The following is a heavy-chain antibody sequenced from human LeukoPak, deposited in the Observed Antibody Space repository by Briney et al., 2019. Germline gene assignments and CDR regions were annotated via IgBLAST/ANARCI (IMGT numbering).Heavy chain of an antibody. J-gene: IGHJ4*02. D-gene: IGHD2-2*02. CDR3: ANTILTGAL. V-gene: IGHV3-21*01. CDR2: ISSSSSHI. Sequence: GGSLRLSCAVSGFTLSSYSMNWVRQAPGKGLEWVSSISSSSSHIYYADSVKGRFTISRDNAKNSLYLQMNSLRAEDTAVYYCANTILTGALWGQGTLVPVSS. CDR1: GFTLSSYS.